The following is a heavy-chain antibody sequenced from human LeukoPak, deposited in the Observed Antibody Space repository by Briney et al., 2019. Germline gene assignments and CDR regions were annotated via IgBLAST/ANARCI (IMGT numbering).Heavy chain of an antibody. V-gene: IGHV1-2*02. CDR1: GYTFTSYA. CDR2: INPNSGGT. J-gene: IGHJ6*03. D-gene: IGHD1-26*01. CDR3: ASSLPSSVGATPYYYYMDV. Sequence: GASVKVSCKASGYTFTSYAMNWVRQAPGQGLEWMGWINPNSGGTNFAQKFQGRVSMTRDTAINTAYMELSSLRSEDTAVYYCASSLPSSVGATPYYYYMDVWGKGTTVTVSS.